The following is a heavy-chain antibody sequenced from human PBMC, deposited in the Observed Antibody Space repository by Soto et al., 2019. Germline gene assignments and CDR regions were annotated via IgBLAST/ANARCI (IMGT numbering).Heavy chain of an antibody. CDR2: TYYRSKWYN. V-gene: IGHV6-1*01. J-gene: IGHJ4*02. D-gene: IGHD5-18*01. Sequence: SQTLSLTCAISGDSVSSNSAAWNWIRQSPSRGLEWLGRTYYRSKWYNDYALSVKSRITINPDTSKNQFSLHLNSVTPEDTAVYYCARASWLSPALVTLVDYWGQGTMVTVYS. CDR1: GDSVSSNSAA. CDR3: ARASWLSPALVTLVDY.